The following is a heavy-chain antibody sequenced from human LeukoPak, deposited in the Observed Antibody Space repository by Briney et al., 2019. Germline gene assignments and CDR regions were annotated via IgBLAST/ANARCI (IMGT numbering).Heavy chain of an antibody. CDR1: GFTFSSYG. D-gene: IGHD3-9*01. CDR2: ISGSGGVT. CDR3: AKMNLLTGYYTPNFDC. Sequence: GGSLRLSCAASGFTFSSYGMHWVRQAPGKGLEWVSVISGSGGVTYYADSVKGRFTISRDNSKNTLYLQMNSLRAEDTAVYYCAKMNLLTGYYTPNFDCWGQGTLVTVSS. V-gene: IGHV3-23*01. J-gene: IGHJ4*02.